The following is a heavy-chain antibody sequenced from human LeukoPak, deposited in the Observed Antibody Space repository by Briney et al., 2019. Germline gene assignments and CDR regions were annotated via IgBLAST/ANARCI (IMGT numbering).Heavy chain of an antibody. J-gene: IGHJ4*02. Sequence: GGSLRLSCAASGFTFSSYDMHWVRQATGKGLEWVSAIGTAGDTYYPGSVKGRFTISRENAKNSLYLQMNSLRAGDTAVYYCARVIHTGVDWLPHFGYWGQGTLVTVSS. V-gene: IGHV3-13*01. CDR3: ARVIHTGVDWLPHFGY. CDR1: GFTFSSYD. CDR2: IGTAGDT. D-gene: IGHD3-9*01.